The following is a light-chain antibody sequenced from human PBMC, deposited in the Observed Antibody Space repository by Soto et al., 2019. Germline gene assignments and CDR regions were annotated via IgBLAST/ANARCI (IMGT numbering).Light chain of an antibody. V-gene: IGLV1-40*01. CDR2: RNN. CDR3: HSYDSSLSGSV. J-gene: IGLJ3*02. Sequence: QSVLTQPPSVSGAPGQRVTISCTGSSSNIGAGYDVHWYQQLPGTAPKRLIYRNNNRPSGVPDRFSVSKSGTSASLALTGLQAEDEADYYCHSYDSSLSGSVFGGGTKLTVL. CDR1: SSNIGAGYD.